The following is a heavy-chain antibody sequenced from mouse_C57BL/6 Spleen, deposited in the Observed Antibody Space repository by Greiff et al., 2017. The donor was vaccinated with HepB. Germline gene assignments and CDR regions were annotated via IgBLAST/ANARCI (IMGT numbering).Heavy chain of an antibody. D-gene: IGHD2-5*01. J-gene: IGHJ4*01. CDR1: GFSLTSYG. CDR3: ARTTIVTHYAMDY. Sequence: QVQLKESGPGLVQPSQSLSITCTASGFSLTSYGVHWVRQSPGKGLEWLGVIWSGGSTDYHAAFISRLSISKDNSKSQVFFKMNSLQADDTAIYYCARTTIVTHYAMDYWGQGTSVTVSS. CDR2: IWSGGST. V-gene: IGHV2-2*01.